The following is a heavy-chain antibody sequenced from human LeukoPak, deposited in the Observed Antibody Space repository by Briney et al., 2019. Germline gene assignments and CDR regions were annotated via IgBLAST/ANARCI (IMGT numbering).Heavy chain of an antibody. D-gene: IGHD6-13*01. Sequence: SAPTLVNPTQTLTLACTFSCFSFTTSTMRVSCIRQPPGNALEWLARIDWDDDKRYIPSLKSRITITKDTSKDQVVLTMTNMDPVDTATYYCAHSVYSSSWYEYYFDYWGQGTLVTVSS. CDR2: IDWDDDK. V-gene: IGHV2-5*08. J-gene: IGHJ4*02. CDR3: AHSVYSSSWYEYYFDY. CDR1: CFSFTTSTMR.